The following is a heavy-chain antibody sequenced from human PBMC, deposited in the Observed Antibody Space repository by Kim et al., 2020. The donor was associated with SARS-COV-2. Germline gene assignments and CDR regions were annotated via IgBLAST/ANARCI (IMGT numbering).Heavy chain of an antibody. CDR2: IYYSGST. Sequence: SETLSLTCTVSGGSISSYYWSWIRQPPGKGLEWIGYIYYSGSTNYNPSLKSRVTISVDTSKNQFSLKLSSVTAADTAVYYCASYTAMVSFDYWGQGPLVTVSS. CDR3: ASYTAMVSFDY. D-gene: IGHD5-18*01. V-gene: IGHV4-59*01. J-gene: IGHJ4*02. CDR1: GGSISSYY.